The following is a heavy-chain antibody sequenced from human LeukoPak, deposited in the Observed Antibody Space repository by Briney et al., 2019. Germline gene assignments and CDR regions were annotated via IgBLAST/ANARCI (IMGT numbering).Heavy chain of an antibody. CDR3: AKTTTGYSSGRYPGWPVDY. V-gene: IGHV4-4*09. CDR2: ISTSGST. D-gene: IGHD6-19*01. CDR1: AASISNYY. Sequence: SETLSLTCAVSAASISNYYWSWIRQAPGKGLEWIGYISTSGSTNYNPSLKSRVSISLDTSKNRFSLNLNFVTAADTAVYYCAKTTTGYSSGRYPGWPVDYWGQGTLVTVSS. J-gene: IGHJ4*02.